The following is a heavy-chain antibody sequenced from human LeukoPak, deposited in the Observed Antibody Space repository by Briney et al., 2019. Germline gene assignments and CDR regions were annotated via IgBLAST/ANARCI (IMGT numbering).Heavy chain of an antibody. CDR3: ARDPIGSRWPYYFDF. V-gene: IGHV1-69*05. J-gene: IGHJ4*02. CDR2: IIPIFGTA. D-gene: IGHD6-13*01. CDR1: GGTFSSYA. Sequence: SVKVSCKASGGTFSSYAISWVRQAPGQGLEWMGGIIPIFGTANYAQKFQARVTITRDTSASTAYMELSSLRSEDTAVYYCARDPIGSRWPYYFDFWGQGTLVTVSS.